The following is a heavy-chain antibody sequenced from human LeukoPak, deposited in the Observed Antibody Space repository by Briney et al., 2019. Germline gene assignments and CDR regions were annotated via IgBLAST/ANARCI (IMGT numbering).Heavy chain of an antibody. V-gene: IGHV3-30-3*01. D-gene: IGHD5-18*01. CDR3: AKDLRRAMAQFDY. CDR1: GFTFSSYA. CDR2: ISYDGSNK. J-gene: IGHJ4*02. Sequence: GGSLRLSCAASGFTFSSYAMHWVRQAPGKGLEWVAVISYDGSNKYYADSVKGRFTISRDNSKNTLYLQMNSLRAEDTAVYYCAKDLRRAMAQFDYWGQGTLVTVSS.